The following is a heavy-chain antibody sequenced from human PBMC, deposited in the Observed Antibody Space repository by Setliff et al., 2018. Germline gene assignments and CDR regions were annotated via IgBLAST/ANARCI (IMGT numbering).Heavy chain of an antibody. CDR2: ISGGATRT. V-gene: IGHV3-23*01. Sequence: GSLSLSCGASGFTFSSYAMSWVRQAPGKGLEWVSAISGGATRTYYADSVKGRFTISRDNSKSTLYLQMNSLRAEDTAVYYCAKDSSGRDAFDIWGQGTLVTVSS. CDR3: AKDSSGRDAFDI. CDR1: GFTFSSYA. J-gene: IGHJ3*02. D-gene: IGHD3-10*01.